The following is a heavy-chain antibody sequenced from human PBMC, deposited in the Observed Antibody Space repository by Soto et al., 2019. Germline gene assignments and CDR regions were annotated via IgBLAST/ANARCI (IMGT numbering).Heavy chain of an antibody. CDR1: GFTFSSYD. V-gene: IGHV3-13*01. D-gene: IGHD3-10*01. CDR2: IDIAGDT. CDR3: ARDPSGEGFGEVSYGMDV. J-gene: IGHJ6*02. Sequence: GGSLRLSCAASGFTFSSYDMHWVRQATGKGLEWVSGIDIAGDTYYSGSVKGRFAISRENAKNSLYLQMNSLRAEDTAVYYCARDPSGEGFGEVSYGMDVWGQGTTVTVSS.